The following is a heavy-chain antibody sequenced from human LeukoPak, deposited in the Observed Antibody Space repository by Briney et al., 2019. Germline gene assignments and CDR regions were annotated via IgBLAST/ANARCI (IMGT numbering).Heavy chain of an antibody. Sequence: PXETLSLTCTVSGGSISSYYWSWIRQPPGKGLEWIGYIYYSGSTNYNPSLKSRVTISVDTSKNKFSLKLSSVTAADTAVYYCARSGYDILTGYYLTFDYWGQGTLVTVSS. CDR2: IYYSGST. D-gene: IGHD3-9*01. J-gene: IGHJ4*02. V-gene: IGHV4-59*01. CDR1: GGSISSYY. CDR3: ARSGYDILTGYYLTFDY.